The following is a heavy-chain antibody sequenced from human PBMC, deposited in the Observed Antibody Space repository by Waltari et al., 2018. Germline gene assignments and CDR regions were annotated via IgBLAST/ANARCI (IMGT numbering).Heavy chain of an antibody. D-gene: IGHD1-26*01. Sequence: QVQLQQWGAGLLKPPETLSLTCAVHGGSFSGFYWHWIPQPPGKGLEWIGEINHSGSTNYNPSLKSRVTIALDTSRNHFSLKLSSVTAADTAVYYCARADRGPRFTSGSSATPDWGPWGQGTLVTVSS. V-gene: IGHV4-34*01. J-gene: IGHJ5*02. CDR1: GGSFSGFY. CDR3: ARADRGPRFTSGSSATPDWGP. CDR2: INHSGST.